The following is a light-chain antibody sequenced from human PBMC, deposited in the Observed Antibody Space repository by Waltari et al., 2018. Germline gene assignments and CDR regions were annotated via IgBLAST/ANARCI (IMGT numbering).Light chain of an antibody. Sequence: DLQLTQSPSSLSASVGDRVTITCQASQPITNYLNLYQQKPGKAPELLIYDASKLQTGVPSRFSGSQSGTEFSFTIGSLQPEDVATYYCQRYDNLPVFAFGPGTKVNVK. CDR3: QRYDNLPVFA. CDR2: DAS. V-gene: IGKV1-33*01. J-gene: IGKJ3*01. CDR1: QPITNY.